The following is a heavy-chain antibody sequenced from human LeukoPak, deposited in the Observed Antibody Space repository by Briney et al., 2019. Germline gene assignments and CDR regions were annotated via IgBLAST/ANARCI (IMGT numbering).Heavy chain of an antibody. V-gene: IGHV1-69*13. J-gene: IGHJ4*02. CDR1: GGTFSSYA. D-gene: IGHD3-3*01. CDR2: IIPIFGTA. CDR3: ARARRGDFWSGYVDY. Sequence: SVKVSCKASGGTFSSYAISWVRQAPGQGLEWMGGIIPIFGTANYAQKFQGRVTITADESTSTAYMELSSLRSEDTAVYYCARARRGDFWSGYVDYWGQGILVTVSS.